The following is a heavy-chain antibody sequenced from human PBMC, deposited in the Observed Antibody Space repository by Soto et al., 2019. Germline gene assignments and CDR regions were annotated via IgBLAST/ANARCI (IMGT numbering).Heavy chain of an antibody. CDR1: GFTFSSYS. CDR3: ARERYSSGLNWFDP. Sequence: EVQLVESGGGLVQPGGSLRLSCAASGFTFSSYSMNWVRQAPGKGQEWVSYISSSSSTIYYADSVKGRFTISTDNHKSSLYLQMNSLREEDTAVYYCARERYSSGLNWFDPWGQGPLVTVSS. D-gene: IGHD6-19*01. CDR2: ISSSSSTI. J-gene: IGHJ5*02. V-gene: IGHV3-48*02.